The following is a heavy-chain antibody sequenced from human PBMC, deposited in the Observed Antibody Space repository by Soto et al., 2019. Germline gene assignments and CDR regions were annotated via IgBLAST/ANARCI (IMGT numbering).Heavy chain of an antibody. D-gene: IGHD2-2*01. CDR3: ARQYGNIVVVPAAMLGGGYYFDY. Sequence: QLQLQESGPGLVKPSETLSLTCTVSGVSISSSSYYWGWIRQPPGKGLEWIGSIYYSGSTYYNPSLKSRVTISVDTSKNQFSLKLSSVTAADTAVYSCARQYGNIVVVPAAMLGGGYYFDYWGQGTLVTVAS. CDR2: IYYSGST. CDR1: GVSISSSSYY. V-gene: IGHV4-39*01. J-gene: IGHJ4*02.